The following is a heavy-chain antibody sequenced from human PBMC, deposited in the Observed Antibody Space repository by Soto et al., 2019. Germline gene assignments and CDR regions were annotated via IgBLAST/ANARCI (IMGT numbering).Heavy chain of an antibody. V-gene: IGHV3-23*01. Sequence: GSLRLSCAASGFTFSSYAMSWVRQAPGKGLEWVSAISGSGGSTYYADSVKGRFTISRDNSKNTLYLQMNSLRAEDTAVYYCARVISVLVPADIVSGMDVWGQGTTVTGS. CDR3: ARVISVLVPADIVSGMDV. D-gene: IGHD2-2*01. J-gene: IGHJ6*02. CDR1: GFTFSSYA. CDR2: ISGSGGST.